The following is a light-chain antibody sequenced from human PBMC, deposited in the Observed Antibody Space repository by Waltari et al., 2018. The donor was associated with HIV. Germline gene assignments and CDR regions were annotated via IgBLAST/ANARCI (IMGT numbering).Light chain of an antibody. V-gene: IGKV4-1*01. J-gene: IGKJ2*01. CDR1: QSLLYSSNNKNY. CDR2: WAS. Sequence: DIVMTQSPDSLAVSLGERATIKCKSSQSLLYSSNNKNYLAWYQQKSGQPPKLLIYWASTRESGVPDRFSGSGSGTDFTLTISSLQAADVAVYFCQQYHDTPVTFGRGTKLEIK. CDR3: QQYHDTPVT.